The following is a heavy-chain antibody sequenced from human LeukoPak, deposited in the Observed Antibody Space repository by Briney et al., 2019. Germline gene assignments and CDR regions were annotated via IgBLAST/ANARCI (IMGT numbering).Heavy chain of an antibody. D-gene: IGHD2-15*01. Sequence: SGTLSLTCSVSGGSISSTNWWSWVRQPPGKGLEWIGETSHRGSTNYNPSLKSRVTISVDKSKNQFSLKLSSVTAADTAVYYCARNAAHEYYFDYWGQGTLVTVSS. J-gene: IGHJ4*02. CDR2: TSHRGST. CDR1: GGSISSTNW. CDR3: ARNAAHEYYFDY. V-gene: IGHV4-4*02.